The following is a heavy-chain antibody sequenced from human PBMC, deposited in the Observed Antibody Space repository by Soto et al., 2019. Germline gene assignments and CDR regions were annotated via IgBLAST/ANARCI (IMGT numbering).Heavy chain of an antibody. J-gene: IGHJ4*02. CDR1: GFTFSSYA. Sequence: EVQLLESGGGLVQPGGSLRLSCAASGFTFSSYAMSWVRQAPGKGLEWVSAIIGSGGSTYYADSVKGRFTISRDNAKNTLYRQMNSLRAEDTAVYYCAKGSVRDSSGWGYFDYWGQGTLVTVSS. V-gene: IGHV3-23*01. CDR2: IIGSGGST. D-gene: IGHD6-19*01. CDR3: AKGSVRDSSGWGYFDY.